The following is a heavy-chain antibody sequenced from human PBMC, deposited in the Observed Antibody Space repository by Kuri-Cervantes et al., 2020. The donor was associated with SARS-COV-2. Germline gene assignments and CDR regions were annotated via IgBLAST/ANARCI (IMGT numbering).Heavy chain of an antibody. CDR1: GFTFSRSW. J-gene: IGHJ6*03. V-gene: IGHV3-74*01. CDR2: INSDGSVT. CDR3: ARVETSHYSSYYMDV. Sequence: GESLKISCAASGFTFSRSWMLWVRQAPGKGLVWASRINSDGSVTSYPDSVEGRFTISRDNAKSTLPLQMNSLSAEDTAVYFCARVETSHYSSYYMDVWGKGTTVTVSS.